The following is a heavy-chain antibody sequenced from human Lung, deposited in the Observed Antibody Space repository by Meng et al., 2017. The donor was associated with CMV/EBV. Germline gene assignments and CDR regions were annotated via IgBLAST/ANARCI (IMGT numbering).Heavy chain of an antibody. CDR3: ARDNNWGPDY. CDR1: GYTFTAHY. J-gene: IGHJ4*02. D-gene: IGHD7-27*01. V-gene: IGHV1-2*02. Sequence: ASVXVSCKASGYTFTAHYFHWVRQAPGQGLEWMGWIHPHRGDTNYAQQFQGRVTLTRDTSINTGYMELTRLTSDDTAVYYCARDNNWGPDYWGQGTLVTV. CDR2: IHPHRGDT.